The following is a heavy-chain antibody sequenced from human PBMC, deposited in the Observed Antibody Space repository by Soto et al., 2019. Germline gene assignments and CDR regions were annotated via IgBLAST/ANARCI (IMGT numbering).Heavy chain of an antibody. V-gene: IGHV3-30*18. CDR2: ISYDGSNK. CDR1: GFTFSSYG. D-gene: IGHD3-22*01. J-gene: IGHJ4*02. Sequence: GGSLRLSCAASGFTFSSYGMHWVRQAPGKGLEWVAVISYDGSNKYYADSVKGRFTISRDNSKNTLYLQMNSLRAEDTAVYYCAKVGVPGDYYDSSGYFDYWGQGTLVTVSS. CDR3: AKVGVPGDYYDSSGYFDY.